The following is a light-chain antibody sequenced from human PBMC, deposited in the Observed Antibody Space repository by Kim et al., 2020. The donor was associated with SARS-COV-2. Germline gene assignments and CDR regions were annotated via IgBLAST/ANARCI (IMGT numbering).Light chain of an antibody. CDR3: QQSYNTPYT. Sequence: ASVGDRVTITCRATQSISNYLNWYQQKLGKAPKLLIYAASSLQSGVPSRFSGSGSGTDFTLTISSLQPEDFASYYCQQSYNTPYTFGQGTKLEI. J-gene: IGKJ2*01. CDR1: QSISNY. CDR2: AAS. V-gene: IGKV1-39*01.